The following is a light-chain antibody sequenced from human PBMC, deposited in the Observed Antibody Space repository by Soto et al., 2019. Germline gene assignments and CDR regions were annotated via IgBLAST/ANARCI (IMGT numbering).Light chain of an antibody. CDR3: QQQGT. Sequence: EIVLTQSPGTLSLSPGERATLSCRASRSLSSSYVVWYQQKPGQAPRLLIYAACRRYTGIPDRFSGSGSATEYTLTISRLEPEDFAVYYCQQQGTFGQGTKLEIK. V-gene: IGKV3-20*01. CDR1: RSLSSSY. J-gene: IGKJ2*01. CDR2: AAC.